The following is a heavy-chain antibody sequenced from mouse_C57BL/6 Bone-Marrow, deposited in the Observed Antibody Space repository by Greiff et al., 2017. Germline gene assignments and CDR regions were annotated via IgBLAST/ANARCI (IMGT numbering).Heavy chain of an antibody. V-gene: IGHV5-9*01. Sequence: EVMLVESGGGLVKPGGSLKLSCAASGFTFSSYTMSWVRQTPEKRLEWVATLSGGGGNTYYPDSVKGRFTISRDNAKNTLYLQMSSLGAGDTALYYCARQGEWGQGTLVTVSA. CDR2: LSGGGGNT. J-gene: IGHJ3*02. CDR3: ARQGE. CDR1: GFTFSSYT.